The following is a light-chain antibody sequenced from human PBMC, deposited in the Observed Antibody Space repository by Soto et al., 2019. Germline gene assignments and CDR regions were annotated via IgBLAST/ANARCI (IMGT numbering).Light chain of an antibody. CDR2: KAS. V-gene: IGKV1-5*03. CDR3: PHHNSYSEA. CDR1: QTICSW. J-gene: IGKJ1*01. Sequence: DIQMNQSPSTLSGSVGDRVTITSRARQTICSWLVWYQQKQGKAPKVXIYKASTLKSGVPSVFRGSGAGTECTLTISSLQPDDVETDYCPHHNSYSEAFGQGTKVDIK.